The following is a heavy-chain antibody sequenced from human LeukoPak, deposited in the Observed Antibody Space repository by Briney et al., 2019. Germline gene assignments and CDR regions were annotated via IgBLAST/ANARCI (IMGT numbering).Heavy chain of an antibody. Sequence: GASVKVSCKASGYTFTGYYMHWVRQAPGQGLEWMGRINPNSGGTDYAQKFQGRVTMTRDTSISTAYMELSRLRSDDTAVYYCAREDIAVAGNDFDYWGQGTLVTVSS. D-gene: IGHD6-19*01. J-gene: IGHJ4*02. CDR1: GYTFTGYY. CDR2: INPNSGGT. CDR3: AREDIAVAGNDFDY. V-gene: IGHV1-2*06.